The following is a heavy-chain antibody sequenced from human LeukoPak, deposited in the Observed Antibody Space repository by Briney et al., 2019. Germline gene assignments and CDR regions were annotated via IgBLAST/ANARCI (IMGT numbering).Heavy chain of an antibody. V-gene: IGHV4-39*07. J-gene: IGHJ3*02. CDR1: GFSISSTSYY. CDR2: IYYSGST. D-gene: IGHD1-1*01. CDR3: ARRVATTGIYAFDI. Sequence: PSETLSLTCTVSGFSISSTSYYWGWIRQPPGRGLEWIGSIYYSGSTYYNPSLKSRVTISVDTSKNQFSLKLNSVTAADTAVYYCARRVATTGIYAFDIWGQGTMVTVSS.